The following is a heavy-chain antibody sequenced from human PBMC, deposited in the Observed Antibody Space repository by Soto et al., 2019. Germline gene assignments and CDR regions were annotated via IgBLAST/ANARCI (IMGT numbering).Heavy chain of an antibody. D-gene: IGHD1-26*01. CDR2: INPYNGNT. CDR3: ARDAAVGLFDY. CDR1: GYTFTSYG. V-gene: IGHV1-18*01. J-gene: IGHJ4*02. Sequence: QVQLVQSGAEVKKPGASVKVSCKASGYTFTSYGISWVRQAPGQGLEWMGWINPYNGNTKYAQKLQGRVTMTTATSTRTASMELRSLRSDDTAVYYCARDAAVGLFDYWGQGTLVTVSS.